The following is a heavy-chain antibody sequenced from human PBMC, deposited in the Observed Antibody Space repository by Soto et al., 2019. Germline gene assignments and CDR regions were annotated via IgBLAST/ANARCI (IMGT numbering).Heavy chain of an antibody. CDR1: GGSISSYY. D-gene: IGHD6-13*01. V-gene: IGHV4-59*01. Sequence: PSETLSLTCTVSGGSISSYYWSWIRQPPGKGLEWIGYIYYSGSTNYNPSLKSRVTISVDTSKNQFSLKLSSVTAADTAVYYCARDLGSSWYRPWFDPWGQGTLVTVSS. CDR2: IYYSGST. CDR3: ARDLGSSWYRPWFDP. J-gene: IGHJ5*02.